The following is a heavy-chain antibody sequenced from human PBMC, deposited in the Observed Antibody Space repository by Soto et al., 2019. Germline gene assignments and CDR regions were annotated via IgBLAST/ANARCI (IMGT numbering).Heavy chain of an antibody. CDR2: IHYSGST. Sequence: QVQLQESGPGLVKPSETLSLTCTVSGGSISSYYWSWIRQPPGKGLEWIGYIHYSGSTKYNPSHKSRVTISVDTSKNQFSLKLSSVTAADTAVYYCARDRGGVASNWFDPWGQGTLVTVSS. CDR1: GGSISSYY. V-gene: IGHV4-59*01. CDR3: ARDRGGVASNWFDP. J-gene: IGHJ5*02. D-gene: IGHD3-10*01.